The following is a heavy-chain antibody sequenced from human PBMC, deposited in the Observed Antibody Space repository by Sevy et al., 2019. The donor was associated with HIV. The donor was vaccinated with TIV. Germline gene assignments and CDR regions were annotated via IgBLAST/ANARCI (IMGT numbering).Heavy chain of an antibody. CDR3: AATKDYYENSGSPFDY. J-gene: IGHJ4*02. Sequence: ASVKVSCKVYGHTLNRLGIHWVRQAPGKGLEWMGSFDPEVGETFQAQKFQGRVTMTDDTSTDTAYMELSSLRAEDTAVYYCAATKDYYENSGSPFDYWGQGTLVTVSS. V-gene: IGHV1-24*01. D-gene: IGHD3-22*01. CDR2: FDPEVGET. CDR1: GHTLNRLG.